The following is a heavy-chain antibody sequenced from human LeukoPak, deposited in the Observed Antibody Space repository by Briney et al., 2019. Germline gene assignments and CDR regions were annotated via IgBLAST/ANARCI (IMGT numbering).Heavy chain of an antibody. Sequence: PGGSLRLSCAASGFTFSSYETNWVRQAPGKGLEWVSYISSSGSTIYYADSVKGRFTISRDNAKNSLYLQMNSLRAEDTAVYYCAGTLGFPNAFDIWGQGTMVTVSS. V-gene: IGHV3-48*03. CDR1: GFTFSSYE. J-gene: IGHJ3*02. CDR3: AGTLGFPNAFDI. CDR2: ISSSGSTI.